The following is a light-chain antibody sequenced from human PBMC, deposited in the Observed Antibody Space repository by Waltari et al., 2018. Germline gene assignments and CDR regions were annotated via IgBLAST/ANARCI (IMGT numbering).Light chain of an antibody. CDR2: VNSDGSH. Sequence: QLLLTQSPSASASLGASVKLTCTVSSGHSNYAIAWHQQHPQKGPRYLMKVNSDGSHIKGDGLPDRFSGSSSGAERYLIISSLQAEDEADYYCQTGGFGIWVFGGGTTLTVL. CDR3: QTGGFGIWV. CDR1: SGHSNYA. V-gene: IGLV4-69*01. J-gene: IGLJ3*02.